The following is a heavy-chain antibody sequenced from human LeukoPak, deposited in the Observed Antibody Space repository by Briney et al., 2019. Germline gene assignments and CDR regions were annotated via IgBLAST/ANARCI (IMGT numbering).Heavy chain of an antibody. D-gene: IGHD4-23*01. CDR3: ARQEDYGGSDY. Sequence: SETLSLTCTVSGGSISSSSYYWGWIRQPPGKGLEWIGSIYYSGSTYYDPSLKSRVTISVDTSKNQFSLKLSSVTAADTAVYYCARQEDYGGSDYWGQGTLVTVSS. J-gene: IGHJ4*02. CDR2: IYYSGST. CDR1: GGSISSSSYY. V-gene: IGHV4-39*01.